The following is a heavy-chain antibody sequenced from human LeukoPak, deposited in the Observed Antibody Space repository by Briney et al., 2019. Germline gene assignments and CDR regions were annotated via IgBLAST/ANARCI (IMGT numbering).Heavy chain of an antibody. V-gene: IGHV4-59*08. CDR2: IYYSGST. D-gene: IGHD4/OR15-4a*01. CDR3: ARHREDYNWFDR. Sequence: SETLSLTCTVSGDSMSSYYWSWIRQPPGKGLEWIGYIYYSGSTNYNPSLKSRVTMSVDQSKNQFSLKLKCVTAADTAVYYCARHREDYNWFDRWGQGTLVAVSS. CDR1: GDSMSSYY. J-gene: IGHJ5*02.